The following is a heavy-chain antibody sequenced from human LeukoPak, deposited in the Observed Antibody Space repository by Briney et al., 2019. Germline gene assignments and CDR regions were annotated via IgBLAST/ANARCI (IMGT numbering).Heavy chain of an antibody. CDR3: ARDPAAYYYYYYGMDV. V-gene: IGHV1-18*01. Sequence: ASVKVSCKASGYTFTSYGISWVRQAPGRGLEWMGWISAYNGNTNYAQKLQGRVTMTTDTSTSTAYMELRSLRSDDTAVYYCARDPAAYYYYYYGMDVWGQGTTVTVSS. CDR1: GYTFTSYG. CDR2: ISAYNGNT. J-gene: IGHJ6*02. D-gene: IGHD2-15*01.